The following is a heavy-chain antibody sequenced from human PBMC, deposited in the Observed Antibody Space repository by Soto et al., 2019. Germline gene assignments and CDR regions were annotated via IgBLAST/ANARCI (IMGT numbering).Heavy chain of an antibody. CDR3: AKGGAHVEMATTFDY. CDR1: GFTFSSYA. V-gene: IGHV3-23*01. D-gene: IGHD5-12*01. J-gene: IGHJ4*02. Sequence: PVGSLRLSCAASGFTFSSYAMSWVRQAPGKGLEWVSAISGSGGSTYYADSVKGRFTISRDNSKNTLYLQMNSLRAEDTAVYYCAKGGAHVEMATTFDYWGQGTLVTVSS. CDR2: ISGSGGST.